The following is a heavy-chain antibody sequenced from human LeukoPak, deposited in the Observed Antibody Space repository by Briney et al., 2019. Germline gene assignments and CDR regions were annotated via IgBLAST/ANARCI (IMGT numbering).Heavy chain of an antibody. CDR2: INPSGGTT. CDR3: ARTGGYSYGDSGHFDY. D-gene: IGHD5-18*01. J-gene: IGHJ4*02. CDR1: GYTFNDYY. Sequence: GASVKVSCKASGYTFNDYYMHWVRQAPGRGLEWMGIINPSGGTTSYAQKFQGRVTMTRDTSTSTVYMELSSLRSEDTAVYYCARTGGYSYGDSGHFDYWGQGTLVTASS. V-gene: IGHV1-46*02.